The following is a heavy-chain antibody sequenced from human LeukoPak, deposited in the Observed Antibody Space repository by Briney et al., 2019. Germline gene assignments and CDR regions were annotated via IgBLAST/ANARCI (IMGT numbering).Heavy chain of an antibody. V-gene: IGHV1-69*02. D-gene: IGHD3-22*01. CDR1: GGTFSSYT. J-gene: IGHJ5*02. CDR2: IIPILGIA. Sequence: SVKVSCKASGGTFSSYTISWVRQAPGQGLEWMGRIIPILGIANYAQKFQGRVTITADKPTSTAYMELSSLRSEDTAVYHCARYYYDSSGPGAFDPWGQGTLVTVSS. CDR3: ARYYYDSSGPGAFDP.